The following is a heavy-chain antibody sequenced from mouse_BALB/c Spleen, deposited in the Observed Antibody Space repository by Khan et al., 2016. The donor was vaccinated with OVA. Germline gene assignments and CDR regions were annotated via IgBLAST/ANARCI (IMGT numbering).Heavy chain of an antibody. CDR3: ARWDYGSNYWCFDV. V-gene: IGHV1S29*02. CDR1: GYTFTDYN. J-gene: IGHJ1*01. D-gene: IGHD1-1*01. CDR2: IYPYNDDT. Sequence: VQLQQSGPELVKPGASVKISCKASGYTFTDYNMHWVKQSHGKSLEWIGYIYPYNDDTVYNQKFKTKATLTVDNSSSTAYMELRSLTSEDSAVYYCARWDYGSNYWCFDVWGAGTTVTVSS.